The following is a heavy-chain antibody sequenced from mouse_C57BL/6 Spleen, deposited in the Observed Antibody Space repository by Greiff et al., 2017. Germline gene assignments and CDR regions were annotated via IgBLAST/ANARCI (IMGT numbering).Heavy chain of an antibody. J-gene: IGHJ4*01. V-gene: IGHV1-61*01. CDR1: GYTFTSYW. Sequence: QVQLQQPGAELVRPGSSVKLSCKASGYTFTSYWLDWVKQRPGQGLEWIGNIYPSDSETHYNQKFKDKATLTVDKSSSTAYMQLSSLTSEDSAVYFCARSAQGAMDYWGQGTSVTVSS. D-gene: IGHD3-2*02. CDR2: IYPSDSET. CDR3: ARSAQGAMDY.